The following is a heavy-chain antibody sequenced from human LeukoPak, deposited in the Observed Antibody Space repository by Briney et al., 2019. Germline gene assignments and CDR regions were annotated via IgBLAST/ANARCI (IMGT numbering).Heavy chain of an antibody. V-gene: IGHV7-4-1*02. CDR2: INTNTGNP. CDR3: ARDSPWEKQWSRWGLDRDYYYYIDV. CDR1: GYTFTSYA. J-gene: IGHJ6*03. D-gene: IGHD6-19*01. Sequence: ASVKVSCKASGYTFTSYAMNWVRQAPGQGLEWMGWINTNTGNPTYAQGFTGRFVFSLDTSVSTAYLQISSLKAEDTAVYYCARDSPWEKQWSRWGLDRDYYYYIDVWGKGTTVTVSS.